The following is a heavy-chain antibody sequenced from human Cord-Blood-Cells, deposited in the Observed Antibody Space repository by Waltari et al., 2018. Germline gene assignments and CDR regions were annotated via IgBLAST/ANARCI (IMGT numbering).Heavy chain of an antibody. V-gene: IGHV4-39*07. J-gene: IGHJ3*02. D-gene: IGHD6-13*01. CDR3: ARHDIAAAGTSYAFDI. Sequence: QLQLQESGPGLVKPSEPLSLTCTVPGGSISSSSYYWGWIRQPPGKGLEWIGSIYYSGSTYYNPSLKSRVTISVDTSKNQFSLKLSSVTAADTAVYYCARHDIAAAGTSYAFDIWGQGTMVTVSS. CDR1: GGSISSSSYY. CDR2: IYYSGST.